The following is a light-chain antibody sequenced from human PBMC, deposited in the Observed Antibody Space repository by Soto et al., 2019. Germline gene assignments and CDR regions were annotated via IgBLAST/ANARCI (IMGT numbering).Light chain of an antibody. J-gene: IGKJ3*01. CDR2: AAS. CDR3: QQTYSVPFT. CDR1: QSITNY. Sequence: DLQMTQSPSSLSASVGDRVTITCRASQSITNYLNWFQQKPGKAPKLLIFAASSLQGGVPSRFSGSGSGTDFTLTISTLQPEDFATYYCQQTYSVPFTFGPGTTVDIK. V-gene: IGKV1-39*01.